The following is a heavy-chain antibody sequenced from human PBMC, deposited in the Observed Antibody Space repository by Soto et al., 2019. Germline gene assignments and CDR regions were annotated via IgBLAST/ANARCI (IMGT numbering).Heavy chain of an antibody. Sequence: EVKLLESGGGLVQPGGSLRLSCVASGFTYSSYAMSWVRQAPGKGLEWVSTITGGADNTHYADSVKGRFTICRDNSKNTLSLQMNSLRVEDTAVYHCAKGRIAVAAPYNWFDPWGQGTLVTVSS. D-gene: IGHD6-19*01. V-gene: IGHV3-23*01. CDR1: GFTYSSYA. CDR2: ITGGADNT. CDR3: AKGRIAVAAPYNWFDP. J-gene: IGHJ5*02.